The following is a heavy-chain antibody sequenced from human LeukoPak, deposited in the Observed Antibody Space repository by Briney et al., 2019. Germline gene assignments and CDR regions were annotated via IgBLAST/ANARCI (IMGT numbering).Heavy chain of an antibody. CDR3: AKPTEASYYDFWSGSDAFDI. J-gene: IGHJ3*02. Sequence: AGGSLRLSCAASGFTFSSYSMTWVRQAPGKGLEWVSSFTSRSRSIYYADSVKGRFTISRDNAKNLLFLQMNSLRAEDTAVYYCAKPTEASYYDFWSGSDAFDIWGQGTMVTVSS. CDR1: GFTFSSYS. D-gene: IGHD3-3*01. CDR2: FTSRSRSI. V-gene: IGHV3-21*04.